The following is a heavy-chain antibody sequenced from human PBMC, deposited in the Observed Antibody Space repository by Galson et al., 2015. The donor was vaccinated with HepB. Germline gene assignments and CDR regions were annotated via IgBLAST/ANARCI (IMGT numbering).Heavy chain of an antibody. J-gene: IGHJ4*02. Sequence: SLRLSCAASGFTFSNYAMSWVRQAPGKGLEWVSTFSGNDGTTYYADSVKGRFTISRDNSENTLFVQMNSLRAEDTAVYYCANTRFPLSGSYDSPFDYWRQGTLVTVSS. CDR2: FSGNDGTT. D-gene: IGHD3-10*01. CDR1: GFTFSNYA. CDR3: ANTRFPLSGSYDSPFDY. V-gene: IGHV3-23*01.